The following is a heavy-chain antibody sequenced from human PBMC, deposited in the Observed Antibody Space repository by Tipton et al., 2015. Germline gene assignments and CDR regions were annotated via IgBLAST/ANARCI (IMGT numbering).Heavy chain of an antibody. CDR3: ARGWFGESLNSGDY. D-gene: IGHD3-10*01. CDR2: INPTYNNA. Sequence: VQLVQSGAEVKKPGASVKVSCETSGYTFTGYYMHWVRQAPGQGLEWMGVINPTYNNATYAQKFEGRVSMTRDTSTRTLHMELSSLRSDDTAVYYCARGWFGESLNSGDYWGQGTLVTVSS. CDR1: GYTFTGYY. V-gene: IGHV1-46*01. J-gene: IGHJ4*02.